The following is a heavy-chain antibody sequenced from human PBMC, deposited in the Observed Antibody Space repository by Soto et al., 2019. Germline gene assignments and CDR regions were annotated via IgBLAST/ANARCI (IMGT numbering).Heavy chain of an antibody. CDR1: GGSISSYY. CDR2: IYYSGST. D-gene: IGHD6-19*01. Sequence: SETLSLTCTVSGGSISSYYWSWIRQPPGKGLEWIGYIYYSGSTNYNPSLKSRVTISVDTSKNQFSLKLSSVTAADTAVYYCARDGAFRYSSGWGCYYYGMDVWGQGTTVTVSS. V-gene: IGHV4-59*01. CDR3: ARDGAFRYSSGWGCYYYGMDV. J-gene: IGHJ6*02.